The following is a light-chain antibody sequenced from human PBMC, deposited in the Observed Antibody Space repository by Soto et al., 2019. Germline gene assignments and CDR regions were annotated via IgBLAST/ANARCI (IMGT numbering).Light chain of an antibody. J-gene: IGKJ3*01. CDR2: DAS. CDR3: QQYGTYLFT. Sequence: DIQMTQSPSTLSASVGDRVTITCRASQSISSWLAWYQQKPGRAPNLLIYDASSLESGVPSRFSGTGSGTEFTLTISSLQPDDSATYYCQQYGTYLFTFGPGTKVDIK. V-gene: IGKV1-5*01. CDR1: QSISSW.